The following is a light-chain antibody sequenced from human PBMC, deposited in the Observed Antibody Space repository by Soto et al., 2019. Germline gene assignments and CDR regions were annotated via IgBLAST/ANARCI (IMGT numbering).Light chain of an antibody. CDR2: GNS. V-gene: IGLV1-40*01. CDR3: QSYDNSLSGYV. CDR1: SSNIGADFD. Sequence: QSLLTQPPSVSGAPGHMVTISCSGSSSNIGADFDVHWYRQVPGTAPKLLIYGNSDRPSGVPDRFSGSKSGTSASLAITGLQAEDEADYYCQSYDNSLSGYVFGTGTKV. J-gene: IGLJ1*01.